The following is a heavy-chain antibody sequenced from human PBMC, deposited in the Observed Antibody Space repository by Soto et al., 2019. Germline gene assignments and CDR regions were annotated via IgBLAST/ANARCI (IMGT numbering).Heavy chain of an antibody. Sequence: PSETLSLTCAVYGGSFSGYYWSWIRQPPGKGLEWIGEINHSGSTNYNPSLKSRVTISVDTSKNQFSLKLSSVTAADTAVYYCARGSQAPSDYWGQGTLVTVSS. CDR2: INHSGST. J-gene: IGHJ4*02. CDR3: ARGSQAPSDY. V-gene: IGHV4-34*01. CDR1: GGSFSGYY.